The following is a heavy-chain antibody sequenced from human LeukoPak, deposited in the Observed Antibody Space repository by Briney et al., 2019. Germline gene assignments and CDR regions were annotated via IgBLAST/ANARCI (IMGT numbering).Heavy chain of an antibody. D-gene: IGHD6-13*01. CDR3: ARDPYSSSWYQDY. CDR2: INPSLGTT. J-gene: IGHJ4*02. Sequence: ASVKVSCKTSGYTFTSYYMYWVRQAPGQGLEWMGIINPSLGTTSYAQRFQGRVTMTRDTSTSTVYMNLGSLRSEDTAVYYCARDPYSSSWYQDYWGQGTLVTVSS. V-gene: IGHV1-46*01. CDR1: GYTFTSYY.